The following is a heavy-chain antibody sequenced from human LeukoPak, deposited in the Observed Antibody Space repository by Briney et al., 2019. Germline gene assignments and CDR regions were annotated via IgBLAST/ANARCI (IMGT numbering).Heavy chain of an antibody. Sequence: SGGSLRLSCAASGFTFSSYNMNWVRQAPGKGLEWVSSITSSSSYIYYADSVKGRFTISRDNAKNSLYLQMDSLRVEDTAEYYCARDPYSGNYGAYYYYYMDVWGKGTTVTVSS. CDR2: ITSSSSYI. CDR1: GFTFSSYN. J-gene: IGHJ6*03. D-gene: IGHD1-26*01. V-gene: IGHV3-21*06. CDR3: ARDPYSGNYGAYYYYYMDV.